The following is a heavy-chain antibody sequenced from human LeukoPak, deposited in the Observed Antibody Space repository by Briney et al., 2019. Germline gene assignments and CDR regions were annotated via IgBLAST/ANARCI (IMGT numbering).Heavy chain of an antibody. CDR1: GFTFSSYS. J-gene: IGHJ4*02. D-gene: IGHD3-9*01. CDR3: ARVTYYDILTGLDY. V-gene: IGHV3-21*01. Sequence: GGSLRLSXAASGFTFSSYSMNWVRQAPGKGLEWVSSISSSSSYIYYAASVKGRFTISRDNAKNSLYLQMNSLRAEDTAVYYCARVTYYDILTGLDYWGQGTLVTVSS. CDR2: ISSSSSYI.